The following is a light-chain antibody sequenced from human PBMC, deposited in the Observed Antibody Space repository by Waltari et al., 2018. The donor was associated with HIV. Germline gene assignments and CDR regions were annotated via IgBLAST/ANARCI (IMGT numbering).Light chain of an antibody. CDR1: SNNVGNQG. CDR2: SNN. Sequence: QAGLTQSPSVSKGLRQTATLTCTGNSNNVGNQGATWLQQHQGHPPKLLSYSNNNRPSGISERFSTSRSGNTASLTITGLRPEYEADDFCAAWDRSLSVVVFGGGTTLTVL. J-gene: IGLJ2*01. CDR3: AAWDRSLSVVV. V-gene: IGLV10-54*04.